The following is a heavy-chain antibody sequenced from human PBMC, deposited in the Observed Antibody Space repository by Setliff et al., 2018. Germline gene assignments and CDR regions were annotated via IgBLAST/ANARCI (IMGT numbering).Heavy chain of an antibody. CDR3: ARHLWGRYMAESSDYFDY. D-gene: IGHD3-3*02. CDR2: FFHTGNT. V-gene: IGHV4-38-2*02. J-gene: IGHJ4*02. Sequence: PSETLSLTCTVSGYSISSGYYWGWIRQPTGKGLEWLGSFFHTGNTYYNPSLEGRVTISVDTSNNQFSLKLRSVTAADTAVYYCARHLWGRYMAESSDYFDYWGQGSLVTVSS. CDR1: GYSISSGYY.